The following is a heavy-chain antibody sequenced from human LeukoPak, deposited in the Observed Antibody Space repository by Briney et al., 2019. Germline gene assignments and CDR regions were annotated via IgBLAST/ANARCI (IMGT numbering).Heavy chain of an antibody. D-gene: IGHD3-22*01. CDR1: GGSNSRISYY. CDR3: ARHITSTYYYDSSGYSYYFDY. Sequence: SETLSLTCTVSGGSNSRISYYWGCIRQPPGKGLEWIGSIYYSGSTYYNPALKSRVTISVDTSKNQFSLKLSSVTAADTAVYYRARHITSTYYYDSSGYSYYFDYWGQGTLVTVSS. J-gene: IGHJ4*02. V-gene: IGHV4-39*01. CDR2: IYYSGST.